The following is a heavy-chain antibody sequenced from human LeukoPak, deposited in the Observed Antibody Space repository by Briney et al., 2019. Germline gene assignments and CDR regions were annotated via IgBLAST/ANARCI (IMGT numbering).Heavy chain of an antibody. V-gene: IGHV3-23*01. Sequence: GGSLRLSCAASGFTFSNYAMRWVRQAPGKGLEWVSGISGSGDSTYYADSVKGRFTISRDNSKNTLYLQMNSLRAEDTAVYYCAKVIAARVFDYWGQGTLVTVSS. J-gene: IGHJ4*02. CDR2: ISGSGDST. D-gene: IGHD6-6*01. CDR3: AKVIAARVFDY. CDR1: GFTFSNYA.